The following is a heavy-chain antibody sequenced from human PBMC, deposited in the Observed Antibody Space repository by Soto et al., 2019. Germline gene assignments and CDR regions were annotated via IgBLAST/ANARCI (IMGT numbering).Heavy chain of an antibody. V-gene: IGHV3-30-3*01. Sequence: GGSLRLSCAASGFSFSNYALHWVRQAPGKGLDWVSAISYDGTNKHYADSVKDRFTISRDNSKNTLYLQMNSLRAEDTAVYFCARDFWDKSGYYSWVDPWGQGTLVTVSS. CDR2: ISYDGTNK. CDR3: ARDFWDKSGYYSWVDP. CDR1: GFSFSNYA. J-gene: IGHJ5*02. D-gene: IGHD3-3*01.